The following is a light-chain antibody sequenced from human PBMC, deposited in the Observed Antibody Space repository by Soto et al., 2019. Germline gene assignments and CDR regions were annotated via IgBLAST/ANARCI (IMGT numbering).Light chain of an antibody. Sequence: DIQMTQSPSSLSASVGDRVTITCRASQSIERYLNWYQQKSGKAPKFLMYATSHLQSGVPSRFSGSGSGTEFTLTISGLQPEXXXSYXXXXTYTVPYTFGQGTKLEIE. V-gene: IGKV1-39*01. CDR2: ATS. CDR3: XXTYTVPYT. J-gene: IGKJ2*01. CDR1: QSIERY.